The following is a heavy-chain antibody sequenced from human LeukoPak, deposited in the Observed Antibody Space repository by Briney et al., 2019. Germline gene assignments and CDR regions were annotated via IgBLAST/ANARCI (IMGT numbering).Heavy chain of an antibody. CDR2: ISGSGDST. V-gene: IGHV3-23*01. D-gene: IGHD1-1*01. J-gene: IGHJ4*02. Sequence: GGSLRLSCAASGFTFSSYAMSWVRQAPGKGLEWVSAISGSGDSTYYGDSVKGRFTISRDNSKNTLYLQMNSLRAEDTAVYYCTRDRGAYNLYDYWGQGTLVTVSS. CDR3: TRDRGAYNLYDY. CDR1: GFTFSSYA.